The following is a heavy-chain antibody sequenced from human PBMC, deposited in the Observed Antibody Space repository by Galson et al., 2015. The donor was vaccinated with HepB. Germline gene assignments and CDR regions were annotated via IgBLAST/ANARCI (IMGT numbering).Heavy chain of an antibody. D-gene: IGHD4-17*01. Sequence: SLRLSCAASGFTVSSNYMSWVRQAPGKGLEWVSVIYSGGSTYYADSVKGRFTISRDNSKNTLYLQMNSLRAEDTAVYYCARAYDYGAHDAFDIWGQGTMVTVSS. J-gene: IGHJ3*02. CDR3: ARAYDYGAHDAFDI. CDR1: GFTVSSNY. CDR2: IYSGGST. V-gene: IGHV3-66*01.